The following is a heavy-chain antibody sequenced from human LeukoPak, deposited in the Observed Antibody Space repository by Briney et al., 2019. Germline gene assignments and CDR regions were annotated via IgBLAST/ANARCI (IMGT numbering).Heavy chain of an antibody. V-gene: IGHV4-59*01. J-gene: IGHJ4*02. CDR1: GGSISSYY. CDR3: ARDSLRFCSGGSCYYFDY. CDR2: IHYSGST. Sequence: SETLSLTRTVSGGSISSYYWSWIRQPPGKGLEWIGYIHYSGSTNYNPSLKSRVTISVDTSKNQFSLKLSSVTAADTAVYYCARDSLRFCSGGSCYYFDYWGQGTLVTVSS. D-gene: IGHD2-15*01.